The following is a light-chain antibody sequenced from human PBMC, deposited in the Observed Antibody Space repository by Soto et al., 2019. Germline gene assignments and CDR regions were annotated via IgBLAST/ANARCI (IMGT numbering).Light chain of an antibody. CDR3: QQYGSSPIT. CDR1: QSVSSTS. Sequence: EIVLTQSPGTLSLSPGERATLSCRASQSVSSTSVGWYQQKPGQAPRLLMYGASNRATGIPDRFSGSGSGTDFTLTISRLEPEDFAVYYCQQYGSSPITFGQGTRLEIK. CDR2: GAS. J-gene: IGKJ5*01. V-gene: IGKV3-20*01.